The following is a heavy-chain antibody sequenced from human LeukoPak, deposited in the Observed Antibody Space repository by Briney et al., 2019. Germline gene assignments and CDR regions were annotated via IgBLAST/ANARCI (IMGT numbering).Heavy chain of an antibody. V-gene: IGHV4-4*02. J-gene: IGHJ5*02. CDR3: ARGAYSYGYFDWFDP. CDR1: GGSISSSNW. D-gene: IGHD5-18*01. Sequence: SGTLSLTCAVSGGSISSSNWWSWVRQPPGKGLEWIGEIYHSGSTNYNPSLKSRVTISVDKSKNQFSLKLSSVTAADTDVYYCARGAYSYGYFDWFDPWGQGTLVTVSS. CDR2: IYHSGST.